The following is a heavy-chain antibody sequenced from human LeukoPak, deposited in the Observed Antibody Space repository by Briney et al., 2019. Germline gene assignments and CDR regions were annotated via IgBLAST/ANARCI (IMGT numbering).Heavy chain of an antibody. CDR3: ARDKSSGYSYGLYDY. V-gene: IGHV4-59*13. D-gene: IGHD5-18*01. CDR1: GGSISSYY. CDR2: IYYSGTT. J-gene: IGHJ4*02. Sequence: SETLSLTCTVSGGSISSYYWSWIRQPPGKGLEWIGYIYYSGTTNYSPSLKSRITISVDTSKNQFSLKLSSVTAADTAVYYCARDKSSGYSYGLYDYWGQGTLVTVSS.